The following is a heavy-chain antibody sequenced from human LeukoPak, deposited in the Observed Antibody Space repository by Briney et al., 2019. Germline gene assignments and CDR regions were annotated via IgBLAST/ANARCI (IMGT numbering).Heavy chain of an antibody. J-gene: IGHJ6*03. Sequence: SETLSLTCTVSGYSISSGYFWGWIRQTPGKGLEWIGSIYNSGSTYYNPSLKSRVTISVDTSKNQFSLKLSSVTAADTAVYYCARHGQLWSPNGYMDVWGKGTTVTISS. D-gene: IGHD5-18*01. CDR3: ARHGQLWSPNGYMDV. V-gene: IGHV4-38-2*02. CDR2: IYNSGST. CDR1: GYSISSGYF.